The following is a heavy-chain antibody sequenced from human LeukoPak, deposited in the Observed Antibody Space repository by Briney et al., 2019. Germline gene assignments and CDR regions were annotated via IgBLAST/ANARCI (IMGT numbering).Heavy chain of an antibody. CDR3: ARDQYSGSLDY. D-gene: IGHD1-26*01. CDR1: GGSVTSGSYY. Sequence: KPSETLSLTCTVSGGSVTSGSYYWTWIRQPAGKGLEWIGRFYSTGSTNYNPSLKSRVTMSVDTSKNQFSLKLSSVTAADTAVYYCARDQYSGSLDYWGQGTLVTVSS. CDR2: FYSTGST. V-gene: IGHV4-61*02. J-gene: IGHJ4*02.